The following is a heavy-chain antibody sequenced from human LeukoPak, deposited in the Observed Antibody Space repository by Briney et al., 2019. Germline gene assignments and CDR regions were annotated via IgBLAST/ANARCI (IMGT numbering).Heavy chain of an antibody. J-gene: IGHJ4*02. V-gene: IGHV3-30*18. D-gene: IGHD6-13*01. CDR3: AKDGTGSPGYY. CDR1: GFTFRSYG. Sequence: PGGSLRLSCAASGFTFRSYGMHWVRQAPGKGREWVAVISYDGSNKYYADSVKGRFTISRDNSKNTLYLQMNSLRAEDTAVYYCAKDGTGSPGYYGGQGTLVTVS. CDR2: ISYDGSNK.